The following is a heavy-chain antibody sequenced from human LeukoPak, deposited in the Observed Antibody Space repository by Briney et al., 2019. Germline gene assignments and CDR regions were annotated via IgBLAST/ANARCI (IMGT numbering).Heavy chain of an antibody. CDR1: GFTFSSYE. CDR2: ISSSGGSI. CDR3: VRGGYSANDYGGDY. J-gene: IGHJ4*02. V-gene: IGHV3-48*03. Sequence: PGGSLRLSCAASGFTFSSYEMNWVRQAPGKGLEWISYISSSGGSIHYADSVKGRFTISRDNAKNALLLQMNSLRAEDTAVYYCVRGGYSANDYGGDYWGQGTLVTVSS. D-gene: IGHD5-12*01.